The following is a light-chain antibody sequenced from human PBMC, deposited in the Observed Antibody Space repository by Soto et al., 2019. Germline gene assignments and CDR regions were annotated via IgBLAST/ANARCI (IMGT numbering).Light chain of an antibody. Sequence: EIVMTQSPATLSVSRVEIATLSFMASQSVSSKLAWYQRKPGQAPRLLIYGASTRATGIPARFSGSGSGTEFTLTISSLQSEDFAIYYCQQYNNWPWTFGQGTKVDIK. CDR3: QQYNNWPWT. CDR1: QSVSSK. J-gene: IGKJ1*01. CDR2: GAS. V-gene: IGKV3-15*01.